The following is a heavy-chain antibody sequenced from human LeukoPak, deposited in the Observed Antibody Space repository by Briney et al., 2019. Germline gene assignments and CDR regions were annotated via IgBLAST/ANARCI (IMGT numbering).Heavy chain of an antibody. CDR1: GYTLTELS. J-gene: IGHJ4*02. V-gene: IGHV1-24*01. CDR2: FDPEDGET. CDR3: ANQGDHERYFDY. Sequence: ASVKVSCKVSGYTLTELSMHWVRQAPGKGLEWMGGFDPEDGETIYAQKFQGRVTMTEDTSTDTAYMELSSLRSEDTAVYYCANQGDHERYFDYWGQGTLVTVSS. D-gene: IGHD3-16*01.